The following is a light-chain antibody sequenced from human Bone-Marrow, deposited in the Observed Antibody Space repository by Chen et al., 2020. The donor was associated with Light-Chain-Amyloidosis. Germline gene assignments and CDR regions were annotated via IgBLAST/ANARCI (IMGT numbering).Light chain of an antibody. V-gene: IGLV6-57*01. Sequence: NFMLTQPHSVSESPGKTVIISCTRSSGSIATNYVQWYQQRPGSSPPTVIYEDDQRPSGVPDRFSGSIDRSSNSAYLTNSGLKTEDEADYCCQSYQGSSQGVFGGGTKLTVL. CDR3: QSYQGSSQGV. CDR1: SGSIATNY. CDR2: EDD. J-gene: IGLJ3*02.